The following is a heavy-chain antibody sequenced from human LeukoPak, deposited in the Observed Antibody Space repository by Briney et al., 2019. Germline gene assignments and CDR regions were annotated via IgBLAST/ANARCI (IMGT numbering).Heavy chain of an antibody. Sequence: GGSLRLSCAASGFTFSSYWMHWVRQAPGKGLVWVSRINSDGSSTSYADSVKGRFTISRDNAKNTLYLQMNSLRAEDTAVYYCARANPPYYDFWSGYFYYYYGMDVWGQGTTVTVPS. J-gene: IGHJ6*02. CDR1: GFTFSSYW. V-gene: IGHV3-74*01. CDR3: ARANPPYYDFWSGYFYYYYGMDV. D-gene: IGHD3-3*01. CDR2: INSDGSST.